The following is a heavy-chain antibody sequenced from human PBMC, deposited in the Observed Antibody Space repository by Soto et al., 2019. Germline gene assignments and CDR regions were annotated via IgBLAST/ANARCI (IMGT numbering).Heavy chain of an antibody. CDR2: ISGSGGST. V-gene: IGHV3-23*01. Sequence: GGSLRLSCAASGLTFSSYAMIWVRQAPGKGLEWVSAISGSGGSTYYADSVKGRFTISRDNSKDTLYLQMNSLGAEDTAVYYCAKSQSNSWSNFDCWGQGTLVTVSS. J-gene: IGHJ4*02. CDR1: GLTFSSYA. CDR3: AKSQSNSWSNFDC. D-gene: IGHD6-13*01.